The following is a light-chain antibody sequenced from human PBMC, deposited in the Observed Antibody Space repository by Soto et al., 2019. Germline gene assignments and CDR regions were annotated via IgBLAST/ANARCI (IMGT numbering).Light chain of an antibody. J-gene: IGKJ2*01. CDR3: QQSYNAPYT. CDR2: AAS. Sequence: DIQMTQSPSSLSASVGDRVTITCRASQSINHYLNWYQQKPGKAPNLLIFAASSLHTGVPSRFSGSGSGTDFTLTINSLQPEDFATYSCQQSYNAPYTFGQGTKLEIK. V-gene: IGKV1-39*01. CDR1: QSINHY.